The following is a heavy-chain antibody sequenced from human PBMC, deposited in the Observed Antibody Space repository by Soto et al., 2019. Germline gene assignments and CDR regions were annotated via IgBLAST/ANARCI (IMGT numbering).Heavy chain of an antibody. D-gene: IGHD6-13*01. Sequence: PSETLSLTCAVYVGTFSGYSMSWLRQPPRKGLEWIGEITHSGSTYYNPSLKSRVTISVDTSKNQFSLKLSSVTAADTAVYYCARSGRQQLVRRNWFDLWGQGTLVTVSS. CDR3: ARSGRQQLVRRNWFDL. J-gene: IGHJ5*02. CDR1: VGTFSGYS. CDR2: ITHSGST. V-gene: IGHV4-34*08.